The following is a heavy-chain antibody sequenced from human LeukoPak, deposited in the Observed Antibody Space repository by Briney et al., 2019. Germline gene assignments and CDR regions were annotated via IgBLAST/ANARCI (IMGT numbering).Heavy chain of an antibody. J-gene: IGHJ3*02. V-gene: IGHV4-34*01. Sequence: SETLSLTCAVYGGSFSGYYWSWIRQPPGKGLEWIGEINHSGSTNYNPSLKSRVTISVDTSKNQFSLKLSSVTAADTAVYYCARDRDYYDSSGPGAFDIWGQGTMVTVSS. CDR1: GGSFSGYY. CDR3: ARDRDYYDSSGPGAFDI. CDR2: INHSGST. D-gene: IGHD3-22*01.